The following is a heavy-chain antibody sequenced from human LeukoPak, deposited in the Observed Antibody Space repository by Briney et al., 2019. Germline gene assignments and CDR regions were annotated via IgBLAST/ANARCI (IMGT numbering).Heavy chain of an antibody. CDR1: GYTFTGYY. CDR3: ARVFRATDNY. V-gene: IGHV1-69*04. D-gene: IGHD1-26*01. J-gene: IGHJ4*02. Sequence: SVKVSCKASGYTFTGYYMHWVRQAPGQGLEWMGRIIPILGIANYAQKFQGRVTITADKSTSTAYMELSSLRSGDTAVYYCARVFRATDNYWGQGTLVTVSS. CDR2: IIPILGIA.